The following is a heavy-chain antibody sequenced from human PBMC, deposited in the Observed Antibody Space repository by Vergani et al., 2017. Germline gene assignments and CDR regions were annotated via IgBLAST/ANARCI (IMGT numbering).Heavy chain of an antibody. D-gene: IGHD2-2*02. CDR2: IRSKANSYAT. V-gene: IGHV3-73*02. CDR3: TSRGSEWCSSTSCYTDY. J-gene: IGHJ4*02. CDR1: GFTFSGSA. Sequence: EVQLVESGGGLVQPGGSLKLSCAASGFTFSGSAMHWVRQASGKGLEWVGRIRSKANSYATAYAASVKGRFTISRDDSKNTAYLQMNSLKTADTAVYYCTSRGSEWCSSTSCYTDYWGQGTLVAVSS.